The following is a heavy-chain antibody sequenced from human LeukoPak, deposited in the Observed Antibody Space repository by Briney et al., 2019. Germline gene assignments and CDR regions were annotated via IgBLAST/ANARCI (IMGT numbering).Heavy chain of an antibody. CDR2: IYYSGST. CDR1: GGSISSGGYY. J-gene: IGHJ4*02. CDR3: ASSLDGYIPAAIDY. V-gene: IGHV4-31*03. Sequence: SETLSLTCTVSGGSISSGGYYWSWIRQHPGKGLEWIGYIYYSGSTYYNPSLKSRVTISVDTSKNQFSLKLSSVTAADTAVYYCASSLDGYIPAAIDYWGQGTLVTVSS. D-gene: IGHD5-24*01.